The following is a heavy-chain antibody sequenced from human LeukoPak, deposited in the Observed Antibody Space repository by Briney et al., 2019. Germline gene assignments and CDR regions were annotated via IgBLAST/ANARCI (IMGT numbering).Heavy chain of an antibody. CDR3: ARGLAVAGNFDY. CDR1: GGSISSYY. J-gene: IGHJ4*02. D-gene: IGHD6-19*01. Sequence: SETLSVTCTVSGGSISSYYWSWIRQPAGKGLEWIGRIYTSGSTNYNSSLKSRVTMSVDTSKNQFSLKLSSVTAADTAVYYCARGLAVAGNFDYWGQGTLVTVSS. V-gene: IGHV4-4*07. CDR2: IYTSGST.